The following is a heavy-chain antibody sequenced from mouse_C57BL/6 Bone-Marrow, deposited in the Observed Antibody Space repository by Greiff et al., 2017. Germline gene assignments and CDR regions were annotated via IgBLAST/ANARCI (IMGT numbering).Heavy chain of an antibody. CDR3: ARRDSFDY. CDR2: ISSGGSYT. V-gene: IGHV5-6*01. J-gene: IGHJ2*01. D-gene: IGHD2-12*01. Sequence: EVQLVESGGDLVKPGGSLKLPCAASGFTFSSDGLSWVRKPPDTRLEWVATISSGGSYTYYPDSVKGRFTISRDNAKNTLYLQMISLKSEDTAMYYCARRDSFDYGGQGTTRTVSS. CDR1: GFTFSSDG.